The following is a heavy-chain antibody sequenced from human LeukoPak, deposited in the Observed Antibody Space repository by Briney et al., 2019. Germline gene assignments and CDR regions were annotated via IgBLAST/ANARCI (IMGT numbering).Heavy chain of an antibody. CDR3: ATANYYDSSGYYYEWFDP. Sequence: ASVKVSCKVSGYTLTELSMHWVRQSPGKGLEWMGGFDPEDGETIYAQKFQGRVTMTADTATDTAYMELNSLRSEDTAVYYCATANYYDSSGYYYEWFDPWGQGTLVTVSS. CDR2: FDPEDGET. J-gene: IGHJ5*02. D-gene: IGHD3-22*01. CDR1: GYTLTELS. V-gene: IGHV1-24*01.